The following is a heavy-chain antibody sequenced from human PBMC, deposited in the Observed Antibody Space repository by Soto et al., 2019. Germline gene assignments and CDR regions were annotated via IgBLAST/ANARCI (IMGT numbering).Heavy chain of an antibody. Sequence: QTQSLTYSFAGGYSSSGGYSWSWIRQPPGKGLEWIGYIYHSGSTYYNPSLKSRVTISVDRSKNQFSLKLSSVTAGDTAEYYCARVPGPWGQGTLVSVPS. J-gene: IGHJ5*02. CDR3: ARVPGP. CDR2: IYHSGST. V-gene: IGHV4-30-2*01. D-gene: IGHD7-27*01. CDR1: GGYSSSGGYS.